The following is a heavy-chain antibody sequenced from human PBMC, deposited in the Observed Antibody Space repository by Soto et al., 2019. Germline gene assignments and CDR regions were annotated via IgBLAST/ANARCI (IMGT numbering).Heavy chain of an antibody. Sequence: ASVKVSCKASGYTFTSYYMHWVRQAPGQGLEWMGIINPSGGSTSYAQKFQGRVTMTRDTSTSTVYMELSSLRSEETAVYYCARVYRGYCSSTSSYKYGMDVWGQGTTVTVSS. CDR2: INPSGGST. CDR3: ARVYRGYCSSTSSYKYGMDV. V-gene: IGHV1-46*01. D-gene: IGHD2-2*02. CDR1: GYTFTSYY. J-gene: IGHJ6*02.